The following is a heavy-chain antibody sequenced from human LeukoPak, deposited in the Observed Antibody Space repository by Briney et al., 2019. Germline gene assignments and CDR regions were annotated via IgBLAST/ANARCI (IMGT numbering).Heavy chain of an antibody. J-gene: IGHJ4*02. V-gene: IGHV3-43D*03. D-gene: IGHD4-23*01. CDR2: ISWDGGST. Sequence: GGSLRLSCAASGFTFDDYAMHWVRQAPGKGLDWVSLISWDGGSTYYADSVKGRFTISRDNSKNSLYLQMNSLRAEDTALYYCAKDADPTTVVTPYYFDYWGQGTLVTVSS. CDR1: GFTFDDYA. CDR3: AKDADPTTVVTPYYFDY.